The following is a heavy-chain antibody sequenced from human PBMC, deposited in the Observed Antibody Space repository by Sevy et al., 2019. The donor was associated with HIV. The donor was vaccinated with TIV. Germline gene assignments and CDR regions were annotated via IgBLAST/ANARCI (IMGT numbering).Heavy chain of an antibody. CDR3: AITKDYYDNSGYPFDY. CDR2: FDPEDGET. V-gene: IGHV1-24*01. D-gene: IGHD3-22*01. CDR1: GYTLSELS. Sequence: ASVKVSCKVFGYTLSELSMHWVRQTPGKGLEWMGSFDPEDGETIYAQKFQGRDAMTEDTSTDTASSELRSLRSEDTAVFYCAITKDYYDNSGYPFDYWGQGTLVTVSS. J-gene: IGHJ4*02.